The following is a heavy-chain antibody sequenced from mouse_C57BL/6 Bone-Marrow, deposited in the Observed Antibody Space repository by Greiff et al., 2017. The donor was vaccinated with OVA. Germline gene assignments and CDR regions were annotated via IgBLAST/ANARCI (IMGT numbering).Heavy chain of an antibody. CDR1: GYNFTDYY. V-gene: IGHV14-2*01. Sequence: VQLQQSGAELVKPGASVKLSCTASGYNFTDYYMHWVKQRTEQGLEWIGRIDPEDGDTKYAPKFKGKATITADTSSNTAYLQLSSLTSEDTAVYYCASYGNYTWFAYWGQGTLVTVSA. CDR2: IDPEDGDT. J-gene: IGHJ3*01. CDR3: ASYGNYTWFAY. D-gene: IGHD2-1*01.